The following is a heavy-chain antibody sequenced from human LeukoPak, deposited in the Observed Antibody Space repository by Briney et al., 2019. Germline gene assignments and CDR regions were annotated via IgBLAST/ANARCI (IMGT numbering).Heavy chain of an antibody. V-gene: IGHV3-21*04. J-gene: IGHJ4*02. D-gene: IGHD6-13*01. Sequence: GGSLRLSCVASGFTFSSYSMNWVRQAPGNGLEWVASISTSSSYIYYSDSVKGRFTVSRDNARKSLFLDMRSLRAEDTAVYYCGKYDYRSSWYYCDYWGQGTLVTVSS. CDR3: GKYDYRSSWYYCDY. CDR1: GFTFSSYS. CDR2: ISTSSSYI.